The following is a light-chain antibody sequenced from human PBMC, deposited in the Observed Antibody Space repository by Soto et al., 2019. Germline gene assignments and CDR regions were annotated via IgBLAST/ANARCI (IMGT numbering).Light chain of an antibody. CDR1: NIDSKS. CDR2: DDH. V-gene: IGLV3-21*02. CDR3: HVWDSGSDHRV. J-gene: IGLJ3*02. Sequence: SSELTQPPSVSVAPGQTARITCGGNNIDSKSVHWYQQKPGQAPVLVVYDDHDRPSGIPERFSGSNSGNTATLTISRVEAGDEADYYCHVWDSGSDHRVFGGGTKLTVL.